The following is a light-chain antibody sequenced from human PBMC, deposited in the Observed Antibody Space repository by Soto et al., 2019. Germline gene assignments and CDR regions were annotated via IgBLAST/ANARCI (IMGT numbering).Light chain of an antibody. Sequence: QAAVTQEPSLTLSPGGTVTLTCGSSTGAVTSGHYPYWFQQKPGQAPRTLVYNTSDKHSWAPARFSGSLLGGKAALTLAGAQPEYEAEYYFLLSYSCARVFGGGTKLTVL. CDR3: LLSYSCARV. CDR2: NTS. CDR1: TGAVTSGHY. J-gene: IGLJ3*02. V-gene: IGLV7-46*01.